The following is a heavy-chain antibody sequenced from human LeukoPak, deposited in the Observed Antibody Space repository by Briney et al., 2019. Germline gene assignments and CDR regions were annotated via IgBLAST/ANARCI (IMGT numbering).Heavy chain of an antibody. CDR1: GFTFSSYA. Sequence: GGSLRLSCVVSGFTFSSYAMSWVRQAPGKGLEWVSGISGSGGSTYYADSVKGRLTISRDNSKNTLYLQMNSLRAEDTAVYYCARLLAYGSGAEAFDYWGQGALVTVSS. CDR2: ISGSGGST. J-gene: IGHJ4*02. D-gene: IGHD3-10*01. V-gene: IGHV3-23*01. CDR3: ARLLAYGSGAEAFDY.